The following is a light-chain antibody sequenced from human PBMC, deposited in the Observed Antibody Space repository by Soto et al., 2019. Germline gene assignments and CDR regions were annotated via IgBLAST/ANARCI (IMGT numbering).Light chain of an antibody. J-gene: IGLJ3*02. V-gene: IGLV2-14*01. CDR3: TSYTSSSTWV. CDR2: EVS. Sequence: QSALTQPASVSGSPGQSITISCTRTTSDVGGYNYVSWFQQYPGKAPKLKIYEVSNRPSGVSNRFSGSKSGNTASLTISDLQAEDEADYYCTSYTSSSTWVFGGGTQLTVL. CDR1: TSDVGGYNY.